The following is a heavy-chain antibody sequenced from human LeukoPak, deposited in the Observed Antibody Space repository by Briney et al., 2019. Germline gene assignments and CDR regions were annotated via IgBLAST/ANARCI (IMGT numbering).Heavy chain of an antibody. CDR1: GFTFSDYW. D-gene: IGHD3-10*01. V-gene: IGHV3-30*18. CDR3: AKDSSSGSSYYFHGMDV. CDR2: TSYDGGNT. J-gene: IGHJ6*02. Sequence: GGSLRLSCAASGFTFSDYWMHWVRQAPGKGLEWLAVTSYDGGNTYYAASVKGRFTISRDNSNNTLDLQMNSLRAEDTAVYYCAKDSSSGSSYYFHGMDVWGQGTTVIVSS.